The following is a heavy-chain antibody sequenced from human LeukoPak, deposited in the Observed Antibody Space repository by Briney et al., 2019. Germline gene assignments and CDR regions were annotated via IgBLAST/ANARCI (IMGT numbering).Heavy chain of an antibody. CDR1: GFTLSSNY. V-gene: IGHV3-66*01. J-gene: IGHJ4*02. Sequence: GGSLRLSCAASGFTLSSNYMSWVGQAPGKGMEWGSVIYSGGSTYYSDSVNGRFTISRDNSKNTLYLQMNSLRAEDTAVYYCARGLYSSSWEPKYFDYWGQGTLVTVSS. D-gene: IGHD6-13*01. CDR3: ARGLYSSSWEPKYFDY. CDR2: IYSGGST.